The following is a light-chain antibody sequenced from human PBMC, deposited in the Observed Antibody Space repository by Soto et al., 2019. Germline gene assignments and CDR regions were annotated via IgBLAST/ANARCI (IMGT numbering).Light chain of an antibody. CDR1: QSISSW. CDR3: QEYDSYPLT. Sequence: DIQMTQSPSTLSASVGDRVTITCRASQSISSWLAWYQQKPGKAPNLLIYKTSSLESGVPSRFSGSGSPTKFTLTVNSLQPDDFATYYCQEYDSYPLTFGGGTKGEIK. CDR2: KTS. J-gene: IGKJ4*01. V-gene: IGKV1-5*03.